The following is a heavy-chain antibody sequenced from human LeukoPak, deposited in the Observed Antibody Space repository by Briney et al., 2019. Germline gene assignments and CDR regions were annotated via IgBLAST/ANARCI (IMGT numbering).Heavy chain of an antibody. D-gene: IGHD2-2*02. Sequence: ASVKVSCKASGSTFTSYAISWVRQAPGQVLEWMGGIIPIFGTTHYSQKFQGRVTITADESTRTAYMELSSLRSEDTAVYYCARDRPGRYCSRTSCYTASPFDPWGQGTLVTVSS. CDR2: IIPIFGTT. CDR3: ARDRPGRYCSRTSCYTASPFDP. CDR1: GSTFTSYA. J-gene: IGHJ5*02. V-gene: IGHV1-69*13.